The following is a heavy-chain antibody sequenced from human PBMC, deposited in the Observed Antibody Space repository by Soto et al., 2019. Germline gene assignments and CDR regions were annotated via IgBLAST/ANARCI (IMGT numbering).Heavy chain of an antibody. V-gene: IGHV4-4*02. CDR2: IYHSGST. CDR1: GGSISSSNW. Sequence: SETLSLTCAVSGGSISSSNWWSWVRQPPGKGLEWIGDIYHSGSTNYNPSLKSRVTISVDTSKNQFSLKLSSVTAADTAVYYCARETDYLGQGTLDTGSS. CDR3: ARETDY. J-gene: IGHJ4*02.